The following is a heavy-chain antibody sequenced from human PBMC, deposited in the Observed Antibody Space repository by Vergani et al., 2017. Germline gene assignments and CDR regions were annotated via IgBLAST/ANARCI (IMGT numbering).Heavy chain of an antibody. D-gene: IGHD2-2*02. J-gene: IGHJ1*01. CDR1: GGSISSGSYY. CDR2: IYTSGST. V-gene: IGHV4-61*02. CDR3: ATDLSAPGDCSRTRGYTGAEYFQH. Sequence: QVQLQESGPGLVKPSQTLSLTCTVSGGSISSGSYYWSWIRQPAGKGLEWIGRIYTSGSTNYNPSLKSRVTMSVDTSKNQFSLKLRSVTAADTAVCYCATDLSAPGDCSRTRGYTGAEYFQHWGQGTLVTVSP.